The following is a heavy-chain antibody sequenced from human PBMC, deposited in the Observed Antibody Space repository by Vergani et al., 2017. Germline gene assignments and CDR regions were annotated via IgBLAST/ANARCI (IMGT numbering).Heavy chain of an antibody. D-gene: IGHD4-11*01. CDR1: GYTFTSYG. J-gene: IGHJ3*02. CDR2: ISAYNGNT. V-gene: IGHV1-18*01. Sequence: QVQLVQSGAEVKKPGASVKVSCKASGYTFTSYGISWVRQAPGQGLEWMGWISAYNGNTNYAQKLQGRVTMTTDTSTSTDYMELRSLRSDDTAVYYCARDMTTVLQASETFDIWGQGTMVTVSS. CDR3: ARDMTTVLQASETFDI.